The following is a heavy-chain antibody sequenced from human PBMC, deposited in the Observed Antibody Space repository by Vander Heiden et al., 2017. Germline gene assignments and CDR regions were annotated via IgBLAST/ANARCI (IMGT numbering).Heavy chain of an antibody. CDR1: GYIRTELS. V-gene: IGHV1-24*01. D-gene: IGHD3-22*01. Sequence: QVQLVQSGAEVRKPGASVKVSCKVSGYIRTELSMHWVGQAPGKGLEWMGGFDPDDGETIYAQNLQGRVTTTEDTSTNTAYMELSSLRSEDTAVYYCATLPYFYDSSTYGSFDFWGQGTLVTVSS. CDR2: FDPDDGET. CDR3: ATLPYFYDSSTYGSFDF. J-gene: IGHJ4*02.